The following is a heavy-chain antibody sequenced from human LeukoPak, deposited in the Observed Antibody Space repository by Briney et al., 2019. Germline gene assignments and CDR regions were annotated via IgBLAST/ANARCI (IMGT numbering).Heavy chain of an antibody. CDR3: ARVSEWLVRRPVDY. D-gene: IGHD6-19*01. Sequence: GGSLRLSCAASGFTFSSYSMNWVRQAPGKGLEWVSSISSSSSYIYYADSVKGRFTISRDNAKNSLYLQMNSLRAEDTAVYYCARVSEWLVRRPVDYWGQGTLVTVSS. J-gene: IGHJ4*02. V-gene: IGHV3-21*01. CDR1: GFTFSSYS. CDR2: ISSSSSYI.